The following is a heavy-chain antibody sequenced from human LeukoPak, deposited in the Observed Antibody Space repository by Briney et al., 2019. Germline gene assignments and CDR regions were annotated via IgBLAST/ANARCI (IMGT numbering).Heavy chain of an antibody. J-gene: IGHJ4*02. CDR2: IYYSGST. Sequence: SETLSLTCTVSGGSISSYYWSWIRQPPGKGLEWIGYIYYSGSTNYNPSLKSPVTISVDTSNNQISLKLTSGTAADTAVFYCAGTKHAVNTGYFECWGEGNLVTVSS. CDR1: GGSISSYY. D-gene: IGHD5-18*01. V-gene: IGHV4-59*08. CDR3: AGTKHAVNTGYFEC.